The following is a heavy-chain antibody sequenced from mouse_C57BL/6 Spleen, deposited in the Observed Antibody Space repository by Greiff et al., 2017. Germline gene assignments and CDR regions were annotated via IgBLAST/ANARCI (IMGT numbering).Heavy chain of an antibody. CDR2: IRNKANGYTT. V-gene: IGHV7-3*01. J-gene: IGHJ4*01. Sequence: EVKLMESGGGLVQPGGSLSLSCAASGFTFTGYYMSWVRQPPGKALEWLGFIRNKANGYTTEYSASVKGRFTISKDNSQSILYLQKKALRAEDSATYYCARNGAYARDYWGQGTSVTVSS. CDR3: ARNGAYARDY. CDR1: GFTFTGYY.